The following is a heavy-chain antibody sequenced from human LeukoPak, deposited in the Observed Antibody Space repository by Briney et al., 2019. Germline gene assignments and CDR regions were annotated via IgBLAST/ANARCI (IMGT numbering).Heavy chain of an antibody. J-gene: IGHJ4*02. CDR2: ISSSGSTI. CDR1: GFTFSDYY. Sequence: GGSLRLSCAASGFTFSDYYMSWIRQAPGKGLEWVSYISSSGSTIYCADSVKGRFTISRDNAKNSLYLQMNSLRAEDTAVYYCARDLDRYYFDYWGQGTLVTVSS. V-gene: IGHV3-11*04. CDR3: ARDLDRYYFDY.